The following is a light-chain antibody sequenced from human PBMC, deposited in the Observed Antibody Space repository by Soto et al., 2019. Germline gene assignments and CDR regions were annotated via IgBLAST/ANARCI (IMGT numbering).Light chain of an antibody. CDR3: VLYMGSGIRV. V-gene: IGLV8-61*01. J-gene: IGLJ3*02. Sequence: QAVVTQEPSFSVSPGGTVTITCGLSSGSVSTSYYPSWYQQTPGQAPRTLIFSNNTRASGVPDRFSGSILGNKAALTITGAQADDESDYYCVLYMGSGIRVFGGGTQLTVL. CDR2: SNN. CDR1: SGSVSTSYY.